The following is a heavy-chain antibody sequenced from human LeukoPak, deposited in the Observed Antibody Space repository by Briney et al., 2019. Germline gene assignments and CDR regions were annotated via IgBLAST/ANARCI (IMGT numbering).Heavy chain of an antibody. V-gene: IGHV3-23*01. CDR1: GFTFSSYA. Sequence: PGGSLRLPCAASGFTFSSYAMSWVRQAPGKGLEWVSAISGSGGSTYYADSVKGRLTISRDNSKNTLYLQMNSLRAEDTAVYYCAKAAYYYDSSGYYRVDYWGQGTLVTVSS. J-gene: IGHJ4*02. CDR2: ISGSGGST. D-gene: IGHD3-22*01. CDR3: AKAAYYYDSSGYYRVDY.